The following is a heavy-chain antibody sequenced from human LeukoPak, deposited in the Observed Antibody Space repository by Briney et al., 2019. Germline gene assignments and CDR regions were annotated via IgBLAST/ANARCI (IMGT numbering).Heavy chain of an antibody. Sequence: GGSLRLSCAASGFTFSSYSMNWARQAPGKGLAWVSYISTSSSTIYYADSVKGRFTISRDNAKNSLYLQMNSLRAEDTAVYYCARHSSSPRYWGQGTLVTVSS. CDR2: ISTSSSTI. D-gene: IGHD6-6*01. V-gene: IGHV3-48*01. CDR1: GFTFSSYS. CDR3: ARHSSSPRY. J-gene: IGHJ4*02.